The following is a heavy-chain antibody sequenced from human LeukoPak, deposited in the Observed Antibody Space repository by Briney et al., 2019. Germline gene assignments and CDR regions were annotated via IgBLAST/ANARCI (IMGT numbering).Heavy chain of an antibody. CDR3: ARSIVVPARYYYYYMDV. V-gene: IGHV3-30*04. D-gene: IGHD2-2*01. J-gene: IGHJ6*03. CDR2: ISYDGSNK. Sequence: GGSLRLSCAASGFTFSSYAMHWVRQAPGKGLEWVAVISYDGSNKYYAASVKGRFTISRDNTKNTLYLQMNSLRAEDTAVYYCARSIVVPARYYYYYMDVWGKGTTVTVSS. CDR1: GFTFSSYA.